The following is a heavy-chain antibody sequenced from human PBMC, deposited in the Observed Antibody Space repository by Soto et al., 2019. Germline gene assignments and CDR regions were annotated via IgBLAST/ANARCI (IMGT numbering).Heavy chain of an antibody. CDR3: VRPYYTSSWFPFDR. J-gene: IGHJ4*02. D-gene: IGHD3-3*01. Sequence: PGGSLRLSCTASGFDFGDYYMSWIRRAPGKGLEWVSYIDSDDGTTYYTDSVKGRFTISRDNAKNSLYLQMNSLRVEDTALYYCVRPYYTSSWFPFDRWGQGTLVTVSS. CDR2: IDSDDGTT. CDR1: GFDFGDYY. V-gene: IGHV3-11*01.